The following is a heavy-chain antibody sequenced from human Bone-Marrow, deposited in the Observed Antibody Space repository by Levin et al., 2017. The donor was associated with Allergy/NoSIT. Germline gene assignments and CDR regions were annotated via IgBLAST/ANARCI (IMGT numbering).Heavy chain of an antibody. CDR3: TRVGHVRESSGTSWYSFSYYYMDV. D-gene: IGHD2-2*02. CDR2: IYTSGST. Sequence: SETLSLTCTVSGGSISSGNYYWSWIRQPAGERLEWIGRIYTSGSTNYNPSLKSRVTISLDTSKNQFSLKLTSVTAADTAVYYCTRVGHVRESSGTSWYSFSYYYMDVWGKGTTVTVSS. CDR1: GGSISSGNYY. J-gene: IGHJ6*03. V-gene: IGHV4-61*02.